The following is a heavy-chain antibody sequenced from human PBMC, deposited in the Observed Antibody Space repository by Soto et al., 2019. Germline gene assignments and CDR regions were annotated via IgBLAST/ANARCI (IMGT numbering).Heavy chain of an antibody. D-gene: IGHD3-22*01. V-gene: IGHV3-23*01. J-gene: IGHJ4*02. CDR1: EFTCSNYA. Sequence: GGSLRLSCASAEFTCSNYAMGLVRQSPGKGLEWVSSISDNGGTTYYADSVKGRFTISRDNSKNTLYLQMNSLRAEDTAVYYCAKDPPQLIVYFAYWGQGTQVTVSS. CDR3: AKDPPQLIVYFAY. CDR2: ISDNGGTT.